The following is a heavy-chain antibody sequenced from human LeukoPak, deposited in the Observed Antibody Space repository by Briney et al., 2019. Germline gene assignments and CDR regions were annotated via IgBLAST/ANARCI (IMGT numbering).Heavy chain of an antibody. CDR2: IYSGGST. J-gene: IGHJ4*02. CDR3: ARDLPDTAMASGY. Sequence: PGGSLRLSCAASGFTVSSNYMSWVRQAPGKGLEWVSVIYSGGSTYYADSVKGRFTISRDNSKNTPYLQMNSLRAEDTAVYYCARDLPDTAMASGYWGQGTLVTVSS. CDR1: GFTVSSNY. D-gene: IGHD5-18*01. V-gene: IGHV3-66*01.